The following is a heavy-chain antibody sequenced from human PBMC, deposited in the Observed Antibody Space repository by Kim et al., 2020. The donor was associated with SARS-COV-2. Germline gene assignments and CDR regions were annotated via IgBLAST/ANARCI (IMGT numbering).Heavy chain of an antibody. CDR2: IRSKANSYAT. J-gene: IGHJ4*02. CDR3: TRHEEWLRDY. Sequence: GGSLRLSCAASGFTFSGSAMHWVRQASGKGLEWVGRIRSKANSYATASAASVKGMFTISRDDSKNTAYVQMNSLKTEDTAVYYCTRHEEWLRDYWGQGTLVTVSS. CDR1: GFTFSGSA. D-gene: IGHD3-3*01. V-gene: IGHV3-73*01.